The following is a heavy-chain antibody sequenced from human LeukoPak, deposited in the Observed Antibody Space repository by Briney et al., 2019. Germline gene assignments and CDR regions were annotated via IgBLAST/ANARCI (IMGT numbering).Heavy chain of an antibody. V-gene: IGHV1-69*06. CDR1: GGTFSSYA. D-gene: IGHD3-9*01. CDR2: IIPIFGTA. Sequence: SVKVSCKASGGTFSSYAISWVRQAPGQGLEWMGGIIPIFGTANYAQKFQGRVTITADKSTSTAYMELSSLRSEDTVVYYCARGPLRYFDWLWAPNWFDPWGQGTLVTVSS. CDR3: ARGPLRYFDWLWAPNWFDP. J-gene: IGHJ5*02.